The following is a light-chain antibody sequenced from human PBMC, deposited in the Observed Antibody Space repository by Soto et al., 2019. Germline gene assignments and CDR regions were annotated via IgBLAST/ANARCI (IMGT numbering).Light chain of an antibody. V-gene: IGKV3-15*01. J-gene: IGKJ4*01. Sequence: EIVMTQSPATLSVSPGEGATLSCRASQSIRRNLAWYQQKPGQAPRLLMYDASTRATGVPARFSGGGSGTEFTLTISSLQSEDFAVYYCQQGNNWPLTFXGGTKVDIK. CDR1: QSIRRN. CDR3: QQGNNWPLT. CDR2: DAS.